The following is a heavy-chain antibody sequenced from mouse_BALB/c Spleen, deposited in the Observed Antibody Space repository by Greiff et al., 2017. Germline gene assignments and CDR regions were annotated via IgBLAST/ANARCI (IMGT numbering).Heavy chain of an antibody. CDR2: INPSTGYT. CDR3: AELTVDD. Sequence: VQLQQSGAELAKPGASVKMSCKASGYTFTSYWMHWVKQRPGQGLEWIGYINPSTGYTEYNQKFKDKATLTADKSSSTAYMQLSSLTSEDSAVYYCAELTVDDWGQGTTLTVAS. CDR1: GYTFTSYW. V-gene: IGHV1-7*01. J-gene: IGHJ2*01. D-gene: IGHD4-1*01.